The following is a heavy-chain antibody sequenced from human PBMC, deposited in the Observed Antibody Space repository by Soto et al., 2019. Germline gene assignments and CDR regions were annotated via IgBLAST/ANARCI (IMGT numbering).Heavy chain of an antibody. D-gene: IGHD6-19*01. CDR2: ISSSSSYT. V-gene: IGHV3-11*06. Sequence: PGGSLRLSCAASGFTFSDYYMSWIRQAPGKGPEWVSYISSSSSYTNYADSVKGRFTISRDNAKNSLYLQMNSLRAEDTAVYYCAREGIPGYSSGWFQHWGQGTLVTVSS. CDR1: GFTFSDYY. CDR3: AREGIPGYSSGWFQH. J-gene: IGHJ1*01.